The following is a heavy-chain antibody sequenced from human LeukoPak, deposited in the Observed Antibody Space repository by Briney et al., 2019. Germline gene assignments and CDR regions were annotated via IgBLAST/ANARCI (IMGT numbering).Heavy chain of an antibody. CDR1: GFTIKSYG. Sequence: GGSLRLSCAASGFTIKSYGMHWVRQAPGKGLEWVAVISYDGSNKYYADSVKGRFTISRDNSKNTLYLQMNSLRAEDTAVYYCARDQMVRGVNYYYYMDVWGKGTTVTVSS. CDR3: ARDQMVRGVNYYYYMDV. J-gene: IGHJ6*03. D-gene: IGHD3-10*01. V-gene: IGHV3-30*03. CDR2: ISYDGSNK.